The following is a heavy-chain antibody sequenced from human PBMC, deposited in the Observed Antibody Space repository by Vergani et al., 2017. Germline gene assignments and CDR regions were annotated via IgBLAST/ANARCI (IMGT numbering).Heavy chain of an antibody. CDR3: AREVIAAAGPAGRFDY. J-gene: IGHJ4*02. D-gene: IGHD6-13*01. V-gene: IGHV3-21*01. Sequence: EVQLVESGGGLVKPGGSLRLSCAASGFTFSSYSMNWVRQAPGKGLEWVASISSSSSYIYYADSVKGRFTISRDNAKNSLYLQMNSLRAEDTAVYYCAREVIAAAGPAGRFDYWGQGTLVTVSS. CDR1: GFTFSSYS. CDR2: ISSSSSYI.